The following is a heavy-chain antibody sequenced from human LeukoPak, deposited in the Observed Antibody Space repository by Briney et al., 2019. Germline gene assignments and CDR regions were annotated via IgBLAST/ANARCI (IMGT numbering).Heavy chain of an antibody. CDR3: ARDRQQLDY. Sequence: SETLSLTCAVYGGSFSGYYWSWIRQPPGKGLEWIGYIYYSGSTNYNPSLKSRVTISVDTSKNQFSLKLSSVTAADTAVYYCARDRQQLDYWGQGTLVTVSS. J-gene: IGHJ4*02. V-gene: IGHV4-59*01. D-gene: IGHD6-13*01. CDR1: GGSFSGYY. CDR2: IYYSGST.